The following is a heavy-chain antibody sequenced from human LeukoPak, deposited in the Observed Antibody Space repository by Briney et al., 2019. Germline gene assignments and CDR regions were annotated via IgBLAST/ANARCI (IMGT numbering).Heavy chain of an antibody. CDR3: ARGVPGYYDSSGYQSPYFDY. Sequence: GESLKISCKGSGYSFTNYWIAWVRQMPGKGLEWMGIIYPGDSDTRYSPSFQGHVTISADKSISTAYVQWSSLKASDTAMYYCARGVPGYYDSSGYQSPYFDYWGQGTLVTVSS. D-gene: IGHD3-22*01. V-gene: IGHV5-51*01. CDR2: IYPGDSDT. J-gene: IGHJ4*02. CDR1: GYSFTNYW.